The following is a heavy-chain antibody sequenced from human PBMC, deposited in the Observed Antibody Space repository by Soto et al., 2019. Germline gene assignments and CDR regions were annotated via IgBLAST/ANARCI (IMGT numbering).Heavy chain of an antibody. J-gene: IGHJ6*02. Sequence: PGGSLRLSCSASGFTFSSYAMHWVRQAPGKGLEYVSAISSNGGGTYYADSVKGRFTISRDDSKNTLYLQMSSLRAEDTAVYYCVKGDLEYYYGMDVWGQGTTVTVSS. V-gene: IGHV3-64D*06. D-gene: IGHD3-3*01. CDR1: GFTFSSYA. CDR3: VKGDLEYYYGMDV. CDR2: ISSNGGGT.